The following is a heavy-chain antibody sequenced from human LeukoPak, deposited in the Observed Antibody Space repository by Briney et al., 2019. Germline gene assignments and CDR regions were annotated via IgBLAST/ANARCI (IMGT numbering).Heavy chain of an antibody. CDR2: ISYDGSNK. D-gene: IGHD6-13*01. J-gene: IGHJ5*02. Sequence: GGSLRLSCAASGFTFSSYAMHWVRQAPGKGLEWVAVISYDGSNKYYADSVKGRFTISRDNSKNTLYLQMNSLRAEDTAVYYCARDAVSSSWPGWFDPWGQGTLVTVSS. V-gene: IGHV3-30-3*01. CDR1: GFTFSSYA. CDR3: ARDAVSSSWPGWFDP.